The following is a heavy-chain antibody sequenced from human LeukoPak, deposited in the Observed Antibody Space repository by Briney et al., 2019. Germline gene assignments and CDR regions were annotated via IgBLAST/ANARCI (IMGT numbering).Heavy chain of an antibody. J-gene: IGHJ4*02. CDR3: AKENDFVY. Sequence: GGSLILSCAASGFTFSNYDMHWVRQAPGKGLEWVAVIPYDGTNKYYADSVKGRFTISRDNSKSTLYLQMNSLRAEDTAVYYCAKENDFVYWGQGTLVTVSS. CDR1: GFTFSNYD. D-gene: IGHD3-3*01. V-gene: IGHV3-30*18. CDR2: IPYDGTNK.